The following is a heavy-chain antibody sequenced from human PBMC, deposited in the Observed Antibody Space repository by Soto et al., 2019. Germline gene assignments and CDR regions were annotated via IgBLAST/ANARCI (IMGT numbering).Heavy chain of an antibody. CDR1: GFTFSSYG. D-gene: IGHD5-12*01. CDR2: ISYDGSNK. Sequence: PGGSLRLSCAASGFTFSSYGMHWVRQAPGKGLEWVAVISYDGSNKYYADSVKGRFTISRDNSKNTLYLQMNSLRAEDTAVYYCAGGWVYWGQGTLVTVSS. J-gene: IGHJ4*02. V-gene: IGHV3-30*03. CDR3: AGGWVY.